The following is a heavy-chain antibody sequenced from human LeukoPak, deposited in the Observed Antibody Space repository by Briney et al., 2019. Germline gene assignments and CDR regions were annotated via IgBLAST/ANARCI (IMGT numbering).Heavy chain of an antibody. CDR1: GFVFSNYA. D-gene: IGHD3-3*01. J-gene: IGHJ4*02. Sequence: GGSLRLSCAASGFVFSNYAMSWVRQAPGKGLEWVSAISGSGGSTYYADSVKGRFTISRDNSKNTLYLQMNSLRAEDTAVYYCAKSGRITIFGVVRGYFDYWGQGTLVTVSS. V-gene: IGHV3-23*01. CDR2: ISGSGGST. CDR3: AKSGRITIFGVVRGYFDY.